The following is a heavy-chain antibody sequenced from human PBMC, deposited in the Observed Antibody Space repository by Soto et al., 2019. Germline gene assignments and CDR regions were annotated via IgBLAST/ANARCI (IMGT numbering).Heavy chain of an antibody. D-gene: IGHD3-22*01. CDR2: ISYDGSNK. J-gene: IGHJ4*02. V-gene: IGHV3-30-3*01. CDR1: GFTFSSYA. Sequence: QVQLVESGGGVVQPGRSLRLSCAASGFTFSSYAMHWVRQAPGKGLEWVAVISYDGSNKYYADSVKGRITNSRDNPQNALYLQMNSLRADDTAVYYCARLYYYDSSGYYRDYWGQGTLVTVSA. CDR3: ARLYYYDSSGYYRDY.